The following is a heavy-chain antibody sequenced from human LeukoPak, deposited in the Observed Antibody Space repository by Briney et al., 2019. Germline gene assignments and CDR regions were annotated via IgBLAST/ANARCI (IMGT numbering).Heavy chain of an antibody. J-gene: IGHJ4*02. D-gene: IGHD3-22*01. CDR1: GVTFSSYV. Sequence: GGSLRLSCEASGVTFSSYVMSWVRQAPGKGPEWVSGISGSGGGTYYADSVKGRFTISRDNSKNTLYLQMNSLRAEDTAVYYCAKPMTGGYRYLDYWGQGTLVTVSS. CDR3: AKPMTGGYRYLDY. CDR2: ISGSGGGT. V-gene: IGHV3-23*01.